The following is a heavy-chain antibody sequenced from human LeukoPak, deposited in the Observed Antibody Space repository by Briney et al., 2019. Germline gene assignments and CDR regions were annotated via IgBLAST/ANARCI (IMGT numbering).Heavy chain of an antibody. CDR1: GDSISSGGYY. J-gene: IGHJ4*02. V-gene: IGHV4-31*03. Sequence: SSETLSLTCTVSGDSISSGGYYWSWIRQFPGKGLEWIGNIFHSGKTYYNLSLKSRLNTSADTSTNHFSLSLTSVTAADTAVYYCARVPPWPATFFSTWKYHFDLWGQGILVTVSS. D-gene: IGHD1-7*01. CDR3: ARVPPWPATFFSTWKYHFDL. CDR2: IFHSGKT.